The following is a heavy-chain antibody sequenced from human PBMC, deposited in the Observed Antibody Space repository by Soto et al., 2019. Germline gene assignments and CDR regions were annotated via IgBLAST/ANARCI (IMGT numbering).Heavy chain of an antibody. CDR2: IIPIFGTT. V-gene: IGHV1-69*01. D-gene: IGHD3-16*01. J-gene: IGHJ6*02. CDR3: ARELKYSDGGYFYGMDV. Sequence: QVQLVQSGAEVRRPGSSVNISCKASGGSFTSYAITWVRQAPGQGLEWVGGIIPIFGTTTYAQKFYGRVTITADESASTAYMEVSSLRSEDTAMYYCARELKYSDGGYFYGMDVWGQGTTVTVSS. CDR1: GGSFTSYA.